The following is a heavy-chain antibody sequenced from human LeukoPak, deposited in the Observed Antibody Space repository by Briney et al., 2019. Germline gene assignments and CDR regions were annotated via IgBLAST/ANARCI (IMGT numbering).Heavy chain of an antibody. CDR1: GGTFSNYA. D-gene: IGHD3-10*01. CDR3: AREEGMFDY. J-gene: IGHJ4*02. Sequence: ASVKVSCKASGGTFSNYAISWVRQAPGQGLEWMGWINPNSGGTNYAQKFQGRVTMTRDTSISTAYMELSRLRSDDTAVYYCAREEGMFDYWGQGTLVTVSS. V-gene: IGHV1-2*02. CDR2: INPNSGGT.